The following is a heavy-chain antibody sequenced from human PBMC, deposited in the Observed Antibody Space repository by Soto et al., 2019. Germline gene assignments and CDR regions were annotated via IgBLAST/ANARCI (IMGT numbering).Heavy chain of an antibody. CDR3: SRDLWGYCGADCYPLDV. Sequence: SETLSLTCTVSGGSISRYYWSWIRQPPGKGLEWIGYMYNTGSTIYNPSLKSRVTISVDTSKNQFSLKLNSVTAADTAVYYCSRDLWGYCGADCYPLDVWGQGTTVTVSS. V-gene: IGHV4-59*01. J-gene: IGHJ6*02. CDR1: GGSISRYY. D-gene: IGHD2-21*02. CDR2: MYNTGST.